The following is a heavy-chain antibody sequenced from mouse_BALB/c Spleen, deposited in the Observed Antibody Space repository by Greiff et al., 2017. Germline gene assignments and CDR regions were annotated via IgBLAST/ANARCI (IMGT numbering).Heavy chain of an antibody. J-gene: IGHJ2*01. Sequence: EVQLVESGGGLVKPGGSLKLSCAASGFTFSDYYMYWVRQTPEKRLEWVATISDGGSYTYYPDSVKGRFTISRDNAKNNLYLQMSSLKSEDTAMYYCARAPYGNYGFDDWGQGTTLTVSS. CDR3: ARAPYGNYGFDD. CDR2: ISDGGSYT. D-gene: IGHD2-1*01. CDR1: GFTFSDYY. V-gene: IGHV5-4*02.